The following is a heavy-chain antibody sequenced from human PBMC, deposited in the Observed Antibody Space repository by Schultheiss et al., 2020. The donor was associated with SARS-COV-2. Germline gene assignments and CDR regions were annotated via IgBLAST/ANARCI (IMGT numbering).Heavy chain of an antibody. CDR3: ARFGSGSSPYFDY. J-gene: IGHJ4*02. CDR2: IYTSGST. Sequence: SETLSLTCTVSGGSISSYYWSWIRQPPGKGLEWIGRIYTSGSTNYNPSLKSRVTISVDTSKNQFSLKLSSVTAADTAVYYCARFGSGSSPYFDYWGQGTLVTVSS. D-gene: IGHD3-10*01. V-gene: IGHV4-4*07. CDR1: GGSISSYY.